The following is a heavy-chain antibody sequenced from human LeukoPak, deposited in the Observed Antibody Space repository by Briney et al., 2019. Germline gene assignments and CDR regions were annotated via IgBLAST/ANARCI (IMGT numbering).Heavy chain of an antibody. Sequence: GGSLRLSCAASGFTFSSYSMNWVRQAPGKGLEWVSSISSSSSYIYYADSVEGRFTISRDNAKNSLYLQMNSLRAEDTAVYYCARTLGLHEEPDYWGQGTLVTVSS. D-gene: IGHD1-14*01. CDR3: ARTLGLHEEPDY. CDR2: ISSSSSYI. J-gene: IGHJ4*02. V-gene: IGHV3-21*01. CDR1: GFTFSSYS.